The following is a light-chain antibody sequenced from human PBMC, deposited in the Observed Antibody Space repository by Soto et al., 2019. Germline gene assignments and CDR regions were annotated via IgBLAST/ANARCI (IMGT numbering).Light chain of an antibody. V-gene: IGLV1-44*01. J-gene: IGLJ7*01. CDR2: RNN. CDR3: AAWDDSLNGAV. CDR1: SSNIGSNT. Sequence: SVLTQPPSASGTPGQRVTISCSGSSSNIGSNTINWYQQLPGRAPKLLIHRNNQRPSGVPDRFSGSKSGTPASLAISGLQSEDEADYYCAAWDDSLNGAVFGGGTQLTVL.